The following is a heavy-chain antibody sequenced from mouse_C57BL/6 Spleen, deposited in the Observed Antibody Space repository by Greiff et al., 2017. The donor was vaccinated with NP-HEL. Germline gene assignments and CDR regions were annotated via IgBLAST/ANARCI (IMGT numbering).Heavy chain of an antibody. V-gene: IGHV1-82*01. J-gene: IGHJ2*01. CDR2: IYPGDGDT. CDR3: ARLGATVVGDY. D-gene: IGHD1-1*01. Sequence: VQLQQSGPELVKPGASVKISCKASGYAFSSSWMNWVKQRPGKGLEWIGRIYPGDGDTNYNGKFKGKATLTADKSSSTAYMQLSSLTSEDSAVYFCARLGATVVGDYWGQGTTLTVSS. CDR1: GYAFSSSW.